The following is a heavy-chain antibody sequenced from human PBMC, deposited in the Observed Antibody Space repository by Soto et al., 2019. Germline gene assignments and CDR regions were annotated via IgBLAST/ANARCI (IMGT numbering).Heavy chain of an antibody. CDR3: ARVKEIRRVAAAGHYFDY. CDR1: GDSVSSNSAA. Sequence: SQTLSLTCAISGDSVSSNSAAWNWIRQSPSRGLEWLGRTYYRSKWYNDYAVSVKSRITINPDTSKNQFSLQLNSVTPEDTAVYCCARVKEIRRVAAAGHYFDYWGQGTLVTVSS. CDR2: TYYRSKWYN. J-gene: IGHJ4*02. D-gene: IGHD6-13*01. V-gene: IGHV6-1*01.